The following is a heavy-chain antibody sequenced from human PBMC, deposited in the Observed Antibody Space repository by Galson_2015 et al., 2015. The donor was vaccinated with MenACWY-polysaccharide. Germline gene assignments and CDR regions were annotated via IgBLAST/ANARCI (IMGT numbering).Heavy chain of an antibody. CDR3: ARDPNWGASIAT. J-gene: IGHJ1*01. Sequence: SLRLSCAASRFTFSSTWMSWVRQAPGKGLEWVALIRPDGGQKNCADSVKGRFDISRDNSNNSLYLHMNSLRVEDTAIYYCARDPNWGASIATWRQGSLGTVSS. CDR2: IRPDGGQK. V-gene: IGHV3-7*01. D-gene: IGHD7-27*01. CDR1: RFTFSSTW.